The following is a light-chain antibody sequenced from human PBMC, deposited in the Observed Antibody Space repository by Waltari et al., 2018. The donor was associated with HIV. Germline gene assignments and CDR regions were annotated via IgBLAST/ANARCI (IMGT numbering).Light chain of an antibody. CDR1: SSDIGDYNY. J-gene: IGLJ3*02. CDR2: DVT. V-gene: IGLV2-11*01. Sequence: QSALTQPRSVSGSPGQSVTITCTGTSSDIGDYNYVSWYQQHPGKAPKLMIYDVTKRPSGVPDRFSGSKSSNTASLTISGLQAEDEAAYYCCSFAGSYTLVFGGGTKLTVL. CDR3: CSFAGSYTLV.